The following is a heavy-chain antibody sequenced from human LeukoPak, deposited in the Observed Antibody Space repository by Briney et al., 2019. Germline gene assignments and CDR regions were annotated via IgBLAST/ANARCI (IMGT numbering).Heavy chain of an antibody. CDR1: GFTFRSNG. J-gene: IGHJ4*02. V-gene: IGHV3-33*01. CDR3: ARDQGTSASGGAKGRFDY. Sequence: PGGSPRLSCAASGFTFRSNGMHWVRQAPGKGLEWVAVIWFDGSNKYYADSVKDRFTISRDNSKNTLYLQMSSLRVEDTAVYFCARDQGTSASGGAKGRFDYWGQGTLVTVSS. D-gene: IGHD2-21*01. CDR2: IWFDGSNK.